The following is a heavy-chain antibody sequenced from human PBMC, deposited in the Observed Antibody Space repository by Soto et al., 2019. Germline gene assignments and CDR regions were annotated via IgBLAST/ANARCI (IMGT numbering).Heavy chain of an antibody. CDR1: GDSMSSHY. Sequence: PSETLSLTCTVSGDSMSSHYWNWVRQTPGKGLEWIGCIYFTGSTIYNPSLESRVTMSVDTSKNQFSLKLSSVTAADTAVYYCARVGNDILTGSLDYWGQGTLVT. D-gene: IGHD3-9*01. CDR2: IYFTGST. V-gene: IGHV4-59*08. CDR3: ARVGNDILTGSLDY. J-gene: IGHJ4*02.